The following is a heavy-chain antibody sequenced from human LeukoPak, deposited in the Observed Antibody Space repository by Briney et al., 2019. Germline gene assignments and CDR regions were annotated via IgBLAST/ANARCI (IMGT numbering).Heavy chain of an antibody. CDR1: GYTFTGYY. Sequence: ASVKVSCKASGYTFTGYYMHWVRQAPGQGLEWMGWINPNSGGTNYAQKFQGRITMTRDTSLSTPYMELSRLRSDDTAVYYCARFRLIVVVPAAIATTVNWLDPWGQGTLVTVSS. CDR2: INPNSGGT. J-gene: IGHJ5*02. V-gene: IGHV1-2*02. D-gene: IGHD2-2*01. CDR3: ARFRLIVVVPAAIATTVNWLDP.